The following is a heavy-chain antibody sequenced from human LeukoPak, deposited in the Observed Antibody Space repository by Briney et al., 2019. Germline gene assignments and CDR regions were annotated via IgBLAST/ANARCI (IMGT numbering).Heavy chain of an antibody. D-gene: IGHD3-22*01. CDR3: ASGRYDSTEV. Sequence: ASVKVSCKASGGTFSSYAISWVRQAPGQGLEWMGRIIPIFGTANYAQKFQGRVTITTDESTSTAYMELSSLRSEDTAVYYCASGRYDSTEVWGQGTLDTVSS. CDR1: GGTFSSYA. CDR2: IIPIFGTA. V-gene: IGHV1-69*05. J-gene: IGHJ4*02.